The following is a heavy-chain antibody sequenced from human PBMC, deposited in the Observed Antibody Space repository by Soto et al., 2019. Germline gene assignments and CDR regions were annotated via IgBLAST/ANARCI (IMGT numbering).Heavy chain of an antibody. CDR1: GGSISSYY. CDR3: ARRDASCFDY. J-gene: IGHJ4*02. V-gene: IGHV4-59*08. CDR2: IYYSGSP. Sequence: QLQLQESAPGLVKPSETLSLTCTVSGGSISSYYWSWIRQPPGKGLEWIGYIYYSGSPNYNPSLKSRVTISVDTSKNQFSLKLSSVTAADTAVYYCARRDASCFDYWGQGTLVTVSS.